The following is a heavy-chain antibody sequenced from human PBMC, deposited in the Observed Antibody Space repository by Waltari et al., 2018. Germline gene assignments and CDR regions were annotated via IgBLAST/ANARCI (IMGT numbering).Heavy chain of an antibody. D-gene: IGHD3-9*01. V-gene: IGHV3-11*01. CDR2: ISSSGSTI. Sequence: QVQLVESGGGLVKPGGSLRLSCVASGFTFSDYYMSWIRQAPGKGLEWVSYISSSGSTIYYADSVKGRFTISRDKAKNALYLQMNSLRAEDTAVYYCARAHYDILTGYLYYFDYWGQGTLVTVSS. CDR3: ARAHYDILTGYLYYFDY. J-gene: IGHJ4*02. CDR1: GFTFSDYY.